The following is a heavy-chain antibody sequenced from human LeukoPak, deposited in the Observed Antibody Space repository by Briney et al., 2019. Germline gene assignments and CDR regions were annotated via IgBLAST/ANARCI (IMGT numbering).Heavy chain of an antibody. CDR2: IYRSGST. J-gene: IGHJ4*02. Sequence: PSETLSLTCTVSGYSISSGYHWGWIRQPPGKGLEWIGNIYRSGSTYYNPSLKSRVSISVDTSKNQFSLNLNSVTAADTAVYYCTRHPGGNAAHRFDYWGQGFLVTVSS. CDR3: TRHPGGNAAHRFDY. D-gene: IGHD4-23*01. V-gene: IGHV4-38-2*02. CDR1: GYSISSGYH.